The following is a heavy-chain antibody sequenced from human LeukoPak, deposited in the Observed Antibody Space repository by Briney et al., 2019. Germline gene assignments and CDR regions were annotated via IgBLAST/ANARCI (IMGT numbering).Heavy chain of an antibody. Sequence: ASVKVSCKASGYTFTSYDINWVRQATGQGLEWMGWINPNSGGTNYAQKFQGRVTMTRDTSISTAYMELSRLRSDDTAVYYCATTRTSYYDSSGPDAFDIWGQGTMVTVSS. CDR3: ATTRTSYYDSSGPDAFDI. V-gene: IGHV1-2*02. CDR1: GYTFTSYD. CDR2: INPNSGGT. J-gene: IGHJ3*02. D-gene: IGHD3-22*01.